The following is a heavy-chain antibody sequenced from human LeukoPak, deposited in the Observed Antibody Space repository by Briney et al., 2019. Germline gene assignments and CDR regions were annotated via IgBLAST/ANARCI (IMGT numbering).Heavy chain of an antibody. J-gene: IGHJ4*02. CDR3: AKDRGSGWQTTYFDY. D-gene: IGHD6-19*01. CDR1: VFTFSSYA. V-gene: IGHV3-30*04. CDR2: ISYDGSNK. Sequence: PGGSLRLSSADSVFTFSSYAIHCVRQAPCKGLESVAVISYDGSNKYYADSVKGRFTISRDNSKNTLYLQMNSLRAEDTAVYYCAKDRGSGWQTTYFDYWGQGTLVTVSS.